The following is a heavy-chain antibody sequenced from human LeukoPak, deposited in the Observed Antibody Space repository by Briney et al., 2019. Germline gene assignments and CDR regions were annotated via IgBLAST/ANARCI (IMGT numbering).Heavy chain of an antibody. V-gene: IGHV4-34*09. CDR3: ARDPIVVVPAASISQEALRHWLDP. CDR1: GGSFSGYY. J-gene: IGHJ5*02. D-gene: IGHD2-2*01. CDR2: INHSGST. Sequence: PSETLSLTCAVYGGSFSGYYWSWIRQPPGKGLEWIGEINHSGSTYYNPSLKSRVTISVDTSKNQFSLKLSSVTAADTAVYYCARDPIVVVPAASISQEALRHWLDPWGQGTLVTVSS.